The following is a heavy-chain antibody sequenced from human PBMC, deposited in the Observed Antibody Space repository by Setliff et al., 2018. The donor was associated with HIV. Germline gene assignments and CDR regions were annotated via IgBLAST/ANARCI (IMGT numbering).Heavy chain of an antibody. Sequence: KPSETLSLTCAVSGGSISSTNWWSWVRQPPGKGPEWIGEIYHTGSTNYNPSLKSRVTISVDKSKNQFSLKLSSVTAADTAVYYCARGGGGSWLLYYGMDVWGQGTTVTVSS. CDR1: GGSISSTNW. CDR3: ARGGGGSWLLYYGMDV. D-gene: IGHD6-13*01. CDR2: IYHTGST. J-gene: IGHJ6*02. V-gene: IGHV4-4*02.